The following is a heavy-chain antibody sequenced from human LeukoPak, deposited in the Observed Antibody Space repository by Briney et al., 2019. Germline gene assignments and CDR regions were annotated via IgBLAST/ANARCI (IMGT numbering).Heavy chain of an antibody. CDR1: GGSFSGYY. Sequence: SETLSLTCAVYGGSFSGYYWSWIRQPPGKGLEWIGEINHSGSTNYNPSLKSRVTISVDTSKNQFSLKLSSVTAADTAVYYCASLWSSALDYWGQGTLVTASS. CDR2: INHSGST. J-gene: IGHJ4*02. D-gene: IGHD3-3*01. V-gene: IGHV4-34*01. CDR3: ASLWSSALDY.